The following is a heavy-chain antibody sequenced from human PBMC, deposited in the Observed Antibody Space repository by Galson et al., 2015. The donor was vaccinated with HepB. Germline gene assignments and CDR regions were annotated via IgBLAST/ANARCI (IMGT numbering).Heavy chain of an antibody. J-gene: IGHJ3*02. V-gene: IGHV1-18*01. D-gene: IGHD2-2*01. CDR3: ARRADIVVVPAARGAFDI. CDR2: ISAYNGNT. Sequence: SVKVSCKASGYTFTSYGISWVRQAPGQGLEWMGWISAYNGNTNYAQKLQGRVTMTTDTSTSTAYMELRSLRSDDTAVYYCARRADIVVVPAARGAFDIWGQGTMVTVSS. CDR1: GYTFTSYG.